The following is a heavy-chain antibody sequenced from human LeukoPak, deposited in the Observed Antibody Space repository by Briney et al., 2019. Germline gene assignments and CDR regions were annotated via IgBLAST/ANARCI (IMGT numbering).Heavy chain of an antibody. D-gene: IGHD1-26*01. J-gene: IGHJ4*02. CDR3: ARTETYSGSYHFDH. V-gene: IGHV4-39*07. CDR1: GGSISSSSYY. CDR2: IYYSGST. Sequence: SETLSLTCTVSGGSISSSSYYWGWIRQPPGKGLEWIGSIYYSGSTYYNPSLKSRVTISVDTSKNQFSLKLSSVTAADTAVYYCARTETYSGSYHFDHWGQGTLVTVSS.